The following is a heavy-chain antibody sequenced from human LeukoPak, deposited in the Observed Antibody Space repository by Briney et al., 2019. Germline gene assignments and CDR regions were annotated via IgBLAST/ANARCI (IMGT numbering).Heavy chain of an antibody. CDR3: ANLLGYCSSTSCGYDY. D-gene: IGHD2-2*01. CDR2: IRYDGSNK. V-gene: IGHV3-30*02. J-gene: IGHJ4*02. Sequence: GGSLRLSCAASGFTFSSYGMHWVRQAPGKGLEWVAFIRYDGSNKYYADSVKGRFTISRDNSKNTLYLQMNSLRAEDTVVYYCANLLGYCSSTSCGYDYWGQGTLVTVSS. CDR1: GFTFSSYG.